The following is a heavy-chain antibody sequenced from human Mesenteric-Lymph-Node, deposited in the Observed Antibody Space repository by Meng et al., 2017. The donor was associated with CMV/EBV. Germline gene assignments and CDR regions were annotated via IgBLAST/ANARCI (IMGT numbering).Heavy chain of an antibody. J-gene: IGHJ6*02. CDR1: GFTFSSYA. CDR2: ISGSGGST. Sequence: GESLKISCAASGFTFSSYAMSWVRQAPGKGLEWVSAISGSGGSTYYADSVKGRSTISRDNSQNTLYLQMNSLRAEDTAVYYCAKGTEEIVVVPAAMFAYYYCGMDVWGQGTTVTVSS. CDR3: AKGTEEIVVVPAAMFAYYYCGMDV. V-gene: IGHV3-23*01. D-gene: IGHD2-2*01.